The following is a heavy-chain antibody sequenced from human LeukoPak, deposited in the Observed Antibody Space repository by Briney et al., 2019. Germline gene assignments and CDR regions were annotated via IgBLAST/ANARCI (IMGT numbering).Heavy chain of an antibody. V-gene: IGHV4-38-2*02. CDR2: IYYRRTT. CDR1: GYSISSGYD. J-gene: IGHJ4*02. CDR3: AREGSGRFDY. Sequence: SETLSLTYTVSGYSISSGYDWGWIRQPPGKGLEWIGSIYYRRTTYYNPSLKSRVTISVDTSKNQFSLKLSSVTAADTAVYYCAREGSGRFDYWGQGTLVTVSS. D-gene: IGHD6-19*01.